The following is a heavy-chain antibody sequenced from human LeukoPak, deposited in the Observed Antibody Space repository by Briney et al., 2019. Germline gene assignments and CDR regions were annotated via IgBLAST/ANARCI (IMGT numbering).Heavy chain of an antibody. CDR1: GLSFSWYW. Sequence: ERCLRLSCAATGLSFSWYWIHWLRQAPPKGLMWVSRISSDGSTTDYAASVKGRFTISRDNAKNTVYLQMNSLRAEDMAVYYCTRDQDFWGQGTLVTVSS. D-gene: IGHD3-3*01. CDR2: ISSDGSTT. V-gene: IGHV3-74*01. J-gene: IGHJ4*02. CDR3: TRDQDF.